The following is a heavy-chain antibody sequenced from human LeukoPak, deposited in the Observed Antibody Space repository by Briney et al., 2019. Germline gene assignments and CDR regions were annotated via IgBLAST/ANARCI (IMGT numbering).Heavy chain of an antibody. CDR1: GFTFSSYW. J-gene: IGHJ4*02. CDR2: IKRDGSEK. D-gene: IGHD3-9*01. V-gene: IGHV3-7*01. CDR3: ARDPWLAPTSFDY. Sequence: GGPLRLSCAASGFTFSSYWMSWVRQAPGKGLEWVANIKRDGSEKYYVDSVKGRFTISRDNAKNSLYLQMNSLRAEDTAVYYCARDPWLAPTSFDYWGQGTLVTVSS.